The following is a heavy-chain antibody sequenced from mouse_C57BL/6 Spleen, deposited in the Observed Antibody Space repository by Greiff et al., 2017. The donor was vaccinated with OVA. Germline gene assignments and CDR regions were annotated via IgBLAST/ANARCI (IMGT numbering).Heavy chain of an antibody. CDR1: GYTFTSYD. Sequence: VMLVESGPELVKPGASVKLSCKASGYTFTSYDINWVKQRPGQGLEWIGWIYPRDGSTKYNEKFKGKATLTVDTSSSTAYMELHSLTSEDSAVYFCARGGSDWYFDVWGTGTTVTVSS. CDR3: ARGGSDWYFDV. J-gene: IGHJ1*03. CDR2: IYPRDGST. V-gene: IGHV1-85*01.